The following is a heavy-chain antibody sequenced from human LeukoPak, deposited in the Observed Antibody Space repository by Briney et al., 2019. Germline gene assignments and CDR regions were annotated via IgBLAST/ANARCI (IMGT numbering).Heavy chain of an antibody. CDR3: ARTRDPPTYYYFYMDV. J-gene: IGHJ6*03. V-gene: IGHV3-48*04. CDR1: GFSFSNYG. CDR2: ISTSSSTR. Sequence: GGSLRLSCAASGFSFSNYGMNWVRQAPGKGLEWVSYISTSSSTRYYADSVKGRFTISRDNAMNSLYLQMNSLRAEDTAVYYCARTRDPPTYYYFYMDVWGKGTTVTVSS. D-gene: IGHD1-1*01.